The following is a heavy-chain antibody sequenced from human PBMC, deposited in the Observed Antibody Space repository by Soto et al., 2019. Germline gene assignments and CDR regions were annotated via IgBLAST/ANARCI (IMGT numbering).Heavy chain of an antibody. J-gene: IGHJ6*03. D-gene: IGHD5-12*01. Sequence: SETLSLTCTVSGGSISSYYWSWIRQPPGKGLEWIGYIYYSGSTNYNPSLKSRVTISVDTSKNQFSLKLSSVTAADTAVYYCARDKDGYSGAGGYYYCYMDVWGKGTTVTVSS. V-gene: IGHV4-59*01. CDR3: ARDKDGYSGAGGYYYCYMDV. CDR1: GGSISSYY. CDR2: IYYSGST.